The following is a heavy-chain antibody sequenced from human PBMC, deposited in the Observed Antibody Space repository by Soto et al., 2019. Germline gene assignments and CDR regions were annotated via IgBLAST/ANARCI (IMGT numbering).Heavy chain of an antibody. Sequence: QVRLQDSGPGLVEPSGTRSLTCAVSGDSVSSSSCWSWVRQAPGKGLEWIGEIYHSGTFNYNPSLASRVSVSVDKSRNQLSLDLKSVTAADTAVYYCVRSVPAATWQYSGMDVWCPGTTVTVSS. V-gene: IGHV4-4*02. CDR1: GDSVSSSSC. D-gene: IGHD2-2*01. J-gene: IGHJ6*02. CDR2: IYHSGTF. CDR3: VRSVPAATWQYSGMDV.